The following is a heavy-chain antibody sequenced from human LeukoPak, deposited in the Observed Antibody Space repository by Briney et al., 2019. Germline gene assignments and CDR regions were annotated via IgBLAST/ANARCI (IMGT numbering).Heavy chain of an antibody. CDR3: ARDGVGATTCFDY. V-gene: IGHV3-21*01. J-gene: IGHJ4*02. CDR2: ISSSSSYI. Sequence: TGGSLRLSCVASGFTFNTYSINWVRQAPGKGLEWVSSISSSSSYIYYADSVEGRFTISRDNAKNSLYLQMNSLRAEDTAVYYCARDGVGATTCFDYWGQGTLVTVSS. CDR1: GFTFNTYS. D-gene: IGHD1-26*01.